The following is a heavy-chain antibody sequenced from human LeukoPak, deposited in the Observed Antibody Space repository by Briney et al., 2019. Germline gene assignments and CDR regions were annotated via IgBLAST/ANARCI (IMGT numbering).Heavy chain of an antibody. Sequence: SVKVSCKASGGTFSSYAISWVRRAPGQGLEWMGGIIPIFGTANYAQKFQGRVTITTDESTSTAYMELSSLRSEDTAVYYCARAGRIAVTPGYYYYMDVWGKGTTVTVSS. CDR1: GGTFSSYA. CDR2: IIPIFGTA. D-gene: IGHD6-19*01. J-gene: IGHJ6*03. V-gene: IGHV1-69*05. CDR3: ARAGRIAVTPGYYYYMDV.